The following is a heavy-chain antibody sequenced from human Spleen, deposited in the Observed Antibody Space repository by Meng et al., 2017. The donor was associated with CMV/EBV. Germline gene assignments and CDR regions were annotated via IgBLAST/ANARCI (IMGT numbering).Heavy chain of an antibody. CDR1: GYIFTTYF. CDR3: ARAQPSNYHDNSGLIY. Sequence: ASVKVSCKASGYIFTTYFIHWVRQAPGQGLEWMGMINPSSGDICYGRGFHGRVTLTRDTSTSTVYMALSSLRSDDTAVYYCARAQPSNYHDNSGLIYWGHGTLVTVSS. CDR2: INPSSGDI. D-gene: IGHD3-22*01. V-gene: IGHV1-46*01. J-gene: IGHJ4*01.